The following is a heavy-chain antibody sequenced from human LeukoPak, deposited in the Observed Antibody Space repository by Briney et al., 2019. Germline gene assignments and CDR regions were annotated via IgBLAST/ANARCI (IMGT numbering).Heavy chain of an antibody. J-gene: IGHJ4*02. D-gene: IGHD6-13*01. CDR1: GFTFDDYA. CDR2: IRYDGSNK. CDR3: ARGAAAGRTFDY. V-gene: IGHV3-30*02. Sequence: GGSLRLSCAASGFTFDDYAMHWVRQAPGKGLEWVAFIRYDGSNKYYADSVKGRFTISRDNSKNTLYLQMNSLRAEDTAVYYCARGAAAGRTFDYWGQGTLVTVSS.